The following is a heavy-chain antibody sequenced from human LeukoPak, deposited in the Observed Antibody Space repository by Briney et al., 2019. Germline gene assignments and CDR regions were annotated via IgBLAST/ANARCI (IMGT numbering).Heavy chain of an antibody. J-gene: IGHJ5*02. V-gene: IGHV1-58*01. CDR2: IVVGSGNT. CDR3: ARGYHALGYDFWSGYPTPNWFDP. Sequence: ASVKVSCKASGFTFTSSAVQWVRQARGQRLEWIGWIVVGSGNTNYAQKFQERVTITRDMSTSTAYMELSSLRSEDTAVYYCARGYHALGYDFWSGYPTPNWFDPWGQGTLVTVSS. D-gene: IGHD3-3*01. CDR1: GFTFTSSA.